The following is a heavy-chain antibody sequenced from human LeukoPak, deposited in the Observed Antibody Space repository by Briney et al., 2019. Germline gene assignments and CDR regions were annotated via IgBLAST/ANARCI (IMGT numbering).Heavy chain of an antibody. CDR3: ARTRVVVTAIRCFDY. Sequence: SETLSLTCTVSGGSISSGGYYWSWIRQHPGKGLEWTGYIYYSGSTYYNPSLKSRVTISVDTSKNQFSLKLSSVTAADTAVYYCARTRVVVTAIRCFDYWGQGILVAVSS. CDR2: IYYSGST. D-gene: IGHD2-21*02. V-gene: IGHV4-31*03. J-gene: IGHJ4*02. CDR1: GGSISSGGYY.